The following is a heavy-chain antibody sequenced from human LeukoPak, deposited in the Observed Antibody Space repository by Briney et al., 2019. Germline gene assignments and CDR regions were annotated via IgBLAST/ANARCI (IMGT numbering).Heavy chain of an antibody. J-gene: IGHJ6*04. CDR1: EFIFSSYW. CDR3: AELGITMIGGV. Sequence: GGSLRLSCAASEFIFSSYWMSWVRQAPGKGLEWVANIKEDGSEKYYVDSVKGRFTISRDNAKNSLYLQMNSLRAEDTAVYYCAELGITMIGGVWGKGTTVTISS. CDR2: IKEDGSEK. V-gene: IGHV3-7*01. D-gene: IGHD3-10*02.